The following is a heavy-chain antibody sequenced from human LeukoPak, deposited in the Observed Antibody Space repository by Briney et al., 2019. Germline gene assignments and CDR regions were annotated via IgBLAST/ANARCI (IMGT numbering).Heavy chain of an antibody. Sequence: ASVKVSCKASGYTFTGYYMHWVRQAPGQGLEWMGWINPNSGGTNYAQKFLGRVTMTRDTSISTAYMELSRLRSDDTAVYYCARGFSDLVGATFHLDYWGQGTLVTVSS. J-gene: IGHJ4*02. CDR1: GYTFTGYY. CDR3: ARGFSDLVGATFHLDY. D-gene: IGHD1-26*01. CDR2: INPNSGGT. V-gene: IGHV1-2*02.